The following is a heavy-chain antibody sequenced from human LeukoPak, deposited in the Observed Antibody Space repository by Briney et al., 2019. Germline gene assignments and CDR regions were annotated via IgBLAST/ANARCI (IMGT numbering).Heavy chain of an antibody. D-gene: IGHD6-13*01. V-gene: IGHV3-7*01. CDR2: IKQDGSAT. J-gene: IGHJ4*02. Sequence: PGGSLRLSCAASGFTFSGYWMSWVRQAPGKGLEWVANIKQDGSATYYVDSVKGRFTISRDNAKNPLYLQMNSLRAEDTAVYYCARMYSSSWYSWGQGTLVTVSS. CDR3: ARMYSSSWYS. CDR1: GFTFSGYW.